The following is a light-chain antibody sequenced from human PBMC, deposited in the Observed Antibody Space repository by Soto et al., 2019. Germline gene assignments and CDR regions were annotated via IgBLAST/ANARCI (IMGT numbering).Light chain of an antibody. Sequence: QSALTQPASVSGSAGQSITISCSGTMRDVGAYNLVSWYQQHPGTAPKLIIYEVSNRPSGVSHRFSGSKSGNTASLTISGLQAEDEADYYCSSYSSNTPPYVFGTGTKLTVL. V-gene: IGLV2-14*01. CDR2: EVS. J-gene: IGLJ1*01. CDR3: SSYSSNTPPYV. CDR1: MRDVGAYNL.